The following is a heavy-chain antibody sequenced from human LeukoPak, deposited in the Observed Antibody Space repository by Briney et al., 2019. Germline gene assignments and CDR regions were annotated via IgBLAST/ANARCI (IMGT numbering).Heavy chain of an antibody. V-gene: IGHV4-4*02. CDR2: MYHSGST. J-gene: IGHJ3*02. D-gene: IGHD3-10*01. CDR3: ARERGSGSDAFDI. CDR1: GGSISSSNW. Sequence: SETLSLTCAVSGGSISSSNWWSWVRQPPGKGLEWIGEMYHSGSTNYNPSLKSRVTISVDKSKNQFSLKVTSATAADTAVYYCARERGSGSDAFDIWGQGTMVTVSS.